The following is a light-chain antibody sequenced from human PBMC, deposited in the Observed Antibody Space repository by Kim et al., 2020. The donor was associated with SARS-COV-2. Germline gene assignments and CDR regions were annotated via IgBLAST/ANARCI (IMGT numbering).Light chain of an antibody. V-gene: IGKV3-20*01. CDR1: QSLRSNY. CDR2: GTY. Sequence: EIVLTQSPGTLSLSPGERATLSCRTSQSLRSNYLAWYQHKPGQAPRLLIYGTYNSATGIPDRFSGSGSGADFTLTINRLEPEDFAVYYCQQYDTPPYTFGQGTKLEI. CDR3: QQYDTPPYT. J-gene: IGKJ2*01.